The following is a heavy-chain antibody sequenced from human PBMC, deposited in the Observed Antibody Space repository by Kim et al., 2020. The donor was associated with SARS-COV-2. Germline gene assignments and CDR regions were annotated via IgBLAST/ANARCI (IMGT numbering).Heavy chain of an antibody. V-gene: IGHV1-8*01. J-gene: IGHJ4*02. CDR1: GYTFTSYD. CDR3: ARAPIVPAAKYRICYYDSSGYTFDY. Sequence: ASVKVSCKASGYTFTSYDINWVRQATGQGLEWMGWMNPNSGNTGYAQKFQGRVTMTRNTSISTAYMELSSLRSEDTAVYYCARAPIVPAAKYRICYYDSSGYTFDYWGQGTLVTVSS. CDR2: MNPNSGNT. D-gene: IGHD3-22*01.